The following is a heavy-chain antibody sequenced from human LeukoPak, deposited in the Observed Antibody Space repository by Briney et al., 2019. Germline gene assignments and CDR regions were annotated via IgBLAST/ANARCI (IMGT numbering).Heavy chain of an antibody. V-gene: IGHV1-2*02. Sequence: EASVKVSCKASGYTFTGYYMNWVRQAPGQGLEWMGWNNPNSGGTNYAQEFQGRVTMTTDTSISTAYMELSRLRSDDTAVYYCARASCSSTSCGADQWGQGTLVTVSS. CDR2: NNPNSGGT. CDR1: GYTFTGYY. D-gene: IGHD2-2*01. CDR3: ARASCSSTSCGADQ. J-gene: IGHJ4*02.